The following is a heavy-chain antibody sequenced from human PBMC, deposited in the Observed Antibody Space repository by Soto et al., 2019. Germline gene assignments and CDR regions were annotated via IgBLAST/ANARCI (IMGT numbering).Heavy chain of an antibody. Sequence: SETLSLTCSVSGDSISNSGNYWGWIRRPPGKGLEWIGTMDYSGDTSYNPSLRSRVTISADTSKNQFSLKLSSVTAADTAVYYCARGLYYDFWSGYYTANWFDPWGQGTLVTVSS. CDR1: GDSISNSGNY. V-gene: IGHV4-39*07. D-gene: IGHD3-3*01. CDR3: ARGLYYDFWSGYYTANWFDP. J-gene: IGHJ5*02. CDR2: MDYSGDT.